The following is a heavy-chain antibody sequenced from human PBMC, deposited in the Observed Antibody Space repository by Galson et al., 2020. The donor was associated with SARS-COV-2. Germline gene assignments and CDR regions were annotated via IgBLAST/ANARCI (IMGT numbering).Heavy chain of an antibody. D-gene: IGHD6-19*01. Sequence: TGGSLRLSCEAPGFTISSCWLHWARRPPRKGMVWVSRINSDRSSTSYADSVKGRFTISRDNAKNTLYLQMNSLRAKDTAVYYCARVGTRSGWKYYFDYWGQGTLVTVSS. J-gene: IGHJ4*02. CDR3: ARVGTRSGWKYYFDY. CDR2: INSDRSST. V-gene: IGHV3-74*01. CDR1: GFTISSCW.